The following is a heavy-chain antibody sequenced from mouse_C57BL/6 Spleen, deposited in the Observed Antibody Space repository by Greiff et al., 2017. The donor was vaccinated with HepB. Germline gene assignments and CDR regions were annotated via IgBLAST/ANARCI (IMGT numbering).Heavy chain of an antibody. V-gene: IGHV5-17*01. CDR3: ARRWLLPDWYFDV. D-gene: IGHD2-3*01. CDR1: GFTFSDYG. Sequence: EVQLVESGGGLVKPGGSLKLSCAASGFTFSDYGMHWVRQAPEKGLEWVAYISSGSSTIYYADTVKGRFTISRDNAKNTLFLQMTSLRSEDTAMYYCARRWLLPDWYFDVWGTGTTVTVSS. CDR2: ISSGSSTI. J-gene: IGHJ1*03.